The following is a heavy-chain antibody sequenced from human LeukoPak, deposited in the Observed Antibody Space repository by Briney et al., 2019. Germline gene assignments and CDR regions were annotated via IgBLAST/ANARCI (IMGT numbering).Heavy chain of an antibody. CDR2: TYYRSKWYN. CDR3: ARSYHYAMDV. D-gene: IGHD3-16*02. J-gene: IGHJ6*02. CDR1: GDSVSGNSVG. V-gene: IGHV6-1*01. Sequence: SQTLSLTCAISGDSVSGNSVGWHWIRQSPSRGLEWLGRTYYRSKWYNDYAVSVKSRITIIPDTSKNQFSLQLNFVTPEDTAVYYCARSYHYAMDVWGQGTTVTVSS.